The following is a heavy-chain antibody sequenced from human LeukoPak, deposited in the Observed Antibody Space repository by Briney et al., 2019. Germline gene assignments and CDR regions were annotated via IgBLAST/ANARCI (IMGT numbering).Heavy chain of an antibody. D-gene: IGHD2-2*01. V-gene: IGHV1-18*01. Sequence: ASVKVSCKASGYTFTNYGISWVRQAPGQGLEWMGWISAYNGNTNYTQQLQGRVTMTTDTSTTTAYMELRSLRSDGTAVYYCASGGVVPPAVVNWFGPWGQGTLVTVSS. CDR2: ISAYNGNT. CDR3: ASGGVVPPAVVNWFGP. CDR1: GYTFTNYG. J-gene: IGHJ5*02.